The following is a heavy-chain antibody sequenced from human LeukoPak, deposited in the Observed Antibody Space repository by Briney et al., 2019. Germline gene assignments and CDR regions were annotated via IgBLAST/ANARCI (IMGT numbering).Heavy chain of an antibody. J-gene: IGHJ4*02. CDR1: GYTFTSYG. V-gene: IGHV1-18*04. D-gene: IGHD3-9*01. CDR2: ISAYNGNT. Sequence: GGSVKVSCKASGYTFTSYGISWVRQAPGQGLEWMGWISAYNGNTNYAQKLQGRVTMTTDTSTSTAYMELRSLRSDDTAVYYCARRSYDILTGYYNFDYWGQGTLVTVSS. CDR3: ARRSYDILTGYYNFDY.